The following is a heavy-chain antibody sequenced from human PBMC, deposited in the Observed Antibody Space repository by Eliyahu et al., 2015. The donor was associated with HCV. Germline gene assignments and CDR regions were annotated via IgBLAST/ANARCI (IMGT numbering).Heavy chain of an antibody. D-gene: IGHD1-1*01. CDR2: ISGSDGRT. Sequence: EVYLLESGXGLVQPGGSLXLSCAXSGFTFSRNAMXWVRQVPGKGLEGVXGISGSDGRTYYADSVKGRFTISRDNSKNTLYLQMNSLRADDTAVYYCAKGLDWNDYGLDVWGQGTTVTVSS. J-gene: IGHJ6*02. V-gene: IGHV3-23*01. CDR1: GFTFSRNA. CDR3: AKGLDWNDYGLDV.